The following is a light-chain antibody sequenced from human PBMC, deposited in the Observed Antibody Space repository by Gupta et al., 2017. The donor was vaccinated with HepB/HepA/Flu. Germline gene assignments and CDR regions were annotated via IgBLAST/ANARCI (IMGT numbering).Light chain of an antibody. Sequence: QSVLTHPPSMTGAPGQRFTISCTGRMSNIVAGYTVHWYQPLPATAPKLLIFRNSNRPSGVPDRFSGSKSGTSASLAISGLQAEDEADYYCQTYDSSLSGHVFGTGTKVTVL. J-gene: IGLJ1*01. CDR2: RNS. CDR3: QTYDSSLSGHV. V-gene: IGLV1-40*01. CDR1: MSNIVAGYT.